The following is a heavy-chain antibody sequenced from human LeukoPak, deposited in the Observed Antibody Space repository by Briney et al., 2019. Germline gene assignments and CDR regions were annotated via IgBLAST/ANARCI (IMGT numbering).Heavy chain of an antibody. CDR2: IYSGGST. J-gene: IGHJ4*02. CDR3: TKDRSYGRSYFDD. Sequence: GGPLRLSCAASGFTVSNNYMSWVRQAPGKGLEWVSVIYSGGSTYYADSVKGRFTISRDNSKNTLYLQMNSLRIEDTAVYYCTKDRSYGRSYFDDWGQGTLVTVAS. CDR1: GFTVSNNY. V-gene: IGHV3-66*02. D-gene: IGHD5-18*01.